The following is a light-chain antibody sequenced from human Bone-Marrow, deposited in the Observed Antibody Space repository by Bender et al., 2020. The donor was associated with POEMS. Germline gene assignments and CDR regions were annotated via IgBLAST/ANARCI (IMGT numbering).Light chain of an antibody. V-gene: IGLV4-69*01. CDR1: SGHSSYA. J-gene: IGLJ3*02. CDR3: QTWGAGIRV. CDR2: VSTDGTY. Sequence: QLILTQSPSASASLGASVKLTCTLSSGHSSYAIAWHQQQPEKGPRFLMYVSTDGTYNKGDEIPDRFSGSSSGAGRYLTISSLQSEDEADYYCQTWGAGIRVFGGGTKLTVL.